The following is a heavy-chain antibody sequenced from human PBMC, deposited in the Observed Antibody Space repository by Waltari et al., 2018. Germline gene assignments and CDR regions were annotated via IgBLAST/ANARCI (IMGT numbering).Heavy chain of an antibody. CDR1: GGSISSSSYY. D-gene: IGHD4-17*01. Sequence: QLQLQESGPGLVKPSETLSLTCTVSGGSISSSSYYWGWIRQPPGKGLEWIGSIYYSGSTYYNPSLKSRVTISVDTSKNQFSLKLSSVTAADTAVYYCARHGSYGGSYYFDYWGQGTLVTVSS. V-gene: IGHV4-39*01. CDR2: IYYSGST. CDR3: ARHGSYGGSYYFDY. J-gene: IGHJ4*02.